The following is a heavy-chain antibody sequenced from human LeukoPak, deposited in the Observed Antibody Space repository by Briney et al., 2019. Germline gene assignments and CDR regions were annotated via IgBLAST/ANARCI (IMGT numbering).Heavy chain of an antibody. CDR2: INHSGST. CDR1: GGSFSGYY. V-gene: IGHV4-34*01. D-gene: IGHD2-2*01. Sequence: SETLSLTCAVYGGSFSGYYWSWIRQPPGKGLEWIGEINHSGSTNYNPSLKSRATISVDTSKNQFSLKLSSVTAADTAVYYCARGIVVVPATSLGYYYMDVWGKGTTVTVSS. J-gene: IGHJ6*03. CDR3: ARGIVVVPATSLGYYYMDV.